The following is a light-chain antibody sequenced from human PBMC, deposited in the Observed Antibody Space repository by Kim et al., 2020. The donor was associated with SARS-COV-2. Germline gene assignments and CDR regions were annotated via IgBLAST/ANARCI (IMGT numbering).Light chain of an antibody. CDR1: KLGDKY. CDR3: QAWDSGSYV. J-gene: IGLJ1*01. V-gene: IGLV3-1*01. CDR2: QYN. Sequence: SVSPGQTASITCSGDKLGDKYVSWYQQKPGQSPVLLIYQYNTRPSGIPERFSGSNYESSATLTISGTQAMDEADYYCQAWDSGSYVFGTGTKVTVL.